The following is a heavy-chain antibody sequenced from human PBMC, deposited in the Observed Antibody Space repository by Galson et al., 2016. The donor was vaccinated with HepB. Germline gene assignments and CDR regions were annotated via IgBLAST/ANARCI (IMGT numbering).Heavy chain of an antibody. CDR1: GFMFDEYA. Sequence: SLRLSCAASGFMFDEYAMHWVRQVPGKGLEWVSGVRGDSSSEAYADSVRGRFTVSRDNAKNSLYLQMNSLRIEDSALYYCARIVDFHGKGAYFDLWGQGIPVIVSS. J-gene: IGHJ4*02. D-gene: IGHD2/OR15-2a*01. CDR3: ARIVDFHGKGAYFDL. CDR2: VRGDSSSE. V-gene: IGHV3-9*01.